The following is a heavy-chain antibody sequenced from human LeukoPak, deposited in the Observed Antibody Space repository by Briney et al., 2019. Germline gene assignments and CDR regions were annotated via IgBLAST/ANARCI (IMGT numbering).Heavy chain of an antibody. D-gene: IGHD3-22*01. CDR1: GFTVSSNY. J-gene: IGHJ3*02. CDR2: IYSGGST. Sequence: PGGSLRLSCAASGFTVSSNYMSWVRQAPGKGLEWVSVIYSGGSTYYADSVKGRFTISRDNSKNTLYLQMNSLRAEDTAVYYCAERGYYYDSSGYPNHAFDIWGQGTMVTVSS. V-gene: IGHV3-53*01. CDR3: AERGYYYDSSGYPNHAFDI.